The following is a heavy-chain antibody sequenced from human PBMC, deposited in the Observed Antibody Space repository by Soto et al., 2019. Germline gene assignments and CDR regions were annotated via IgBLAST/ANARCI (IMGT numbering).Heavy chain of an antibody. D-gene: IGHD2-2*01. J-gene: IGHJ3*02. CDR1: RFTFSSYA. Sequence: EVQLLESGGGLVQPGGSLRLSCAASRFTFSSYAMTWVRQAPGKGLEWVSAISGGAGDTYYADSVKGRFTISRDNSKNTLYLQMNSLRAEDTALYHCAKVLGITFVPGAPRAFDIWGQGTMVIVSS. CDR3: AKVLGITFVPGAPRAFDI. V-gene: IGHV3-23*01. CDR2: ISGGAGDT.